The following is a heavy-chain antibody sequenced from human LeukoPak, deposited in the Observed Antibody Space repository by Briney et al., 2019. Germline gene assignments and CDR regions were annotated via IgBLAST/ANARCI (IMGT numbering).Heavy chain of an antibody. V-gene: IGHV3-20*04. D-gene: IGHD2-21*02. Sequence: QPGGSLRLSCAASGFTFDDYGISWVRQAPGKGLEWVSGLNWNGGTTAYADSVKGRFTISRDNAKNSLYLQMNSLRAEDTALYYCARVRDGLPGYMDVWGKGTTVTVSS. J-gene: IGHJ6*03. CDR1: GFTFDDYG. CDR2: LNWNGGTT. CDR3: ARVRDGLPGYMDV.